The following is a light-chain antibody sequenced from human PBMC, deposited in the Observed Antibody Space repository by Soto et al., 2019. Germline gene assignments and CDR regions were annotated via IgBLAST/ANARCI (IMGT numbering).Light chain of an antibody. Sequence: QSALTQPPSVSGSPGQSVTISCTGTSSDIGKYDRVSWYQLPPGKAPKLIIYEVTNRPSGVPARFSGSKSGNTASLTISGLQAEDEADYYCSLYISTSRYVFGAGTKLTVL. J-gene: IGLJ1*01. CDR3: SLYISTSRYV. V-gene: IGLV2-18*01. CDR1: SSDIGKYDR. CDR2: EVT.